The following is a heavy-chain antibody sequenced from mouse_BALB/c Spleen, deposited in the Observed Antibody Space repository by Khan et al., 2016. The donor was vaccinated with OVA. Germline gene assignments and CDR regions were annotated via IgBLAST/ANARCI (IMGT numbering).Heavy chain of an antibody. CDR3: RRSLVDYYAMDY. D-gene: IGHD2-2*01. J-gene: IGHJ4*01. CDR1: GFTFSSFA. CDR2: ISTGGHYT. V-gene: IGHV5-9-3*01. Sequence: EVELVESGGGVVKPGGSLKLSCSASGFTFSSFAMSWVRQTPERRLEWVATISTGGHYTFYPDSMKGRFTISRDNARNTLYLQMSSLRSEDTAMYYCRRSLVDYYAMDYWGQGTSVTVSS.